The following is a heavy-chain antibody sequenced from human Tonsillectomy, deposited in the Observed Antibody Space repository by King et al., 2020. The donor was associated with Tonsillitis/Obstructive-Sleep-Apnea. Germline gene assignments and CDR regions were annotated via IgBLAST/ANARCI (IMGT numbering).Heavy chain of an antibody. CDR3: ARDPKRAGTPEIDY. J-gene: IGHJ4*02. V-gene: IGHV3-30*03. CDR2: ISYDGSEK. D-gene: IGHD1-1*01. Sequence: VQLVESGGGVVQPGRSLRLSCAASGFTFSNYGMHWVRQAPGKGLEWVAVISYDGSEKKCADSVKGRFTISRGNSKKTLYLQLSSLRTDDTAVYYCARDPKRAGTPEIDYWGQGTLVTVSS. CDR1: GFTFSNYG.